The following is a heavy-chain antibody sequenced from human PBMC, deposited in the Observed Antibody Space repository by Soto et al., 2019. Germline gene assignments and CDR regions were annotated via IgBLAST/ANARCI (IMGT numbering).Heavy chain of an antibody. CDR2: IYYSGST. J-gene: IGHJ4*02. D-gene: IGHD5-18*01. Sequence: SETLSLTCTVSGGSISSGDYYWSWIRQPPGKGLEWIGYIYYSGSTYYNPSLKSRVTISVDTSKNQFSLKLSSVTAADTAVYYCASNSYGYIFYEYWGQGNLVTVSS. CDR1: GGSISSGDYY. V-gene: IGHV4-30-4*01. CDR3: ASNSYGYIFYEY.